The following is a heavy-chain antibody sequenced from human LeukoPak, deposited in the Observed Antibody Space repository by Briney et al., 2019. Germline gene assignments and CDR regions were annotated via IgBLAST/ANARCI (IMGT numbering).Heavy chain of an antibody. CDR1: GFTFSDYY. D-gene: IGHD3-22*01. V-gene: IGHV3-11*01. Sequence: GGSLRLSCAASGFTFSDYYMSWIRQAPGKGLEWVSYISSSGSTISYAGSVKGRFTISRDNAKNSLYLQMNSLRAEDTAVYYCARGNYYDSSDYYYYWGQGTLVTVSS. J-gene: IGHJ4*02. CDR2: ISSSGSTI. CDR3: ARGNYYDSSDYYYY.